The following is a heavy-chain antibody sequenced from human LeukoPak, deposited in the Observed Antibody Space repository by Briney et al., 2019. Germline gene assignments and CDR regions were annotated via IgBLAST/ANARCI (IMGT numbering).Heavy chain of an antibody. J-gene: IGHJ4*02. CDR2: INQDGSAK. CDR3: ASAPNENYFDF. Sequence: GGSLRLSCAASGFNFSSYWISWLRQAPGKGLEWVANINQDGSAKDYGGSVEGRFTISRDNAKNSLYLQMNSLTAEDTAVYFCASAPNENYFDFWGQGTLVTVSS. V-gene: IGHV3-7*01. CDR1: GFNFSSYW.